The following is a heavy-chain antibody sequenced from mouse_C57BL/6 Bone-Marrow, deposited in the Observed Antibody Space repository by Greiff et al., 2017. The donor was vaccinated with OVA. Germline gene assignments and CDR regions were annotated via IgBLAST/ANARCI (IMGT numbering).Heavy chain of an antibody. J-gene: IGHJ2*01. CDR3: ASMVTYFDY. CDR2: ISYDGSN. D-gene: IGHD2-2*01. V-gene: IGHV3-6*01. CDR1: GYSITSGYY. Sequence: DVQLQESGPGLVKPSQSLSLTCSVTGYSITSGYYWNWLRQFPGNKLEWMGYISYDGSNNYNPSLKNRISITRDTSKNQFFLKLNSVTTEDTATYYCASMVTYFDYGGQGTTLTVSS.